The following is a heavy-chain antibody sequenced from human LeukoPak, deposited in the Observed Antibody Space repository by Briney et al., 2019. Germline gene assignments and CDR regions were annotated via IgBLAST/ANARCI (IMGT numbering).Heavy chain of an antibody. CDR2: IYYSGST. V-gene: IGHV4-39*01. CDR1: GGSISSATYY. D-gene: IGHD1-26*01. J-gene: IGHJ4*02. Sequence: SETLSLTCTVSGGSISSATYYWGLIRQPPGKGLEWIGSIYYSGSTYYNPSLKSRVTISVDTSKNQFSLKLSSVTAADTAVYYCARYSGSYYFDYWGQGTLVTVSS. CDR3: ARYSGSYYFDY.